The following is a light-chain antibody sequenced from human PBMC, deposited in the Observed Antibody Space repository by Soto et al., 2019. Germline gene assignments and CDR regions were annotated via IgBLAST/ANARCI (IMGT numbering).Light chain of an antibody. CDR3: SSYTRSSTSYV. V-gene: IGLV2-14*01. CDR1: SSDVGGYNY. CDR2: EVS. J-gene: IGLJ1*01. Sequence: QSALTQPASVSGSPGQSITISCTGTSSDVGGYNYVSWYQQHPGKAPKLMIYEVSNRPSRVSNRFSGSKSGNTASLTISGLQAEDEAVYYCSSYTRSSTSYVFGTGTKLTVL.